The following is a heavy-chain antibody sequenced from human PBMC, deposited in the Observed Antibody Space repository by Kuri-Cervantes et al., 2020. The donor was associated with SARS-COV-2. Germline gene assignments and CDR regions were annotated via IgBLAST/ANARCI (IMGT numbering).Heavy chain of an antibody. J-gene: IGHJ4*02. V-gene: IGHV4-39*01. D-gene: IGHD6-13*01. CDR3: ARHLSRIAAAQIGY. CDR2: IYYSGST. CDR1: GGSISSSSYY. Sequence: GSLRLSCTVSGGSISSSSYYWGWIRQPPGKGLEWIGSIYYSGSTYYNPSPKSRVTISVDTSKNQFSLKLSSVTAADTAVYYCARHLSRIAAAQIGYWGQGTLVTVSS.